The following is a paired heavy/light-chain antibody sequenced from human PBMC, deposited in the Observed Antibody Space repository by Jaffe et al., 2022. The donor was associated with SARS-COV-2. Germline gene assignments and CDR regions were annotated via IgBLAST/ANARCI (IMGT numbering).Light chain of an antibody. Sequence: DIQMTQSPSSLSASVGDTVTITCRASQSISNYLNWYQQKPGKAPKLLIFAASNLQGWVPSRFGGSGSGTDFTLTISSLQPEDFATYYCQQSYTTPLFGQGTRLEIK. V-gene: IGKV1-39*01. CDR2: AAS. CDR1: QSISNY. J-gene: IGKJ5*01. CDR3: QQSYTTPL.
Heavy chain of an antibody. D-gene: IGHD2-15*01. V-gene: IGHV4-61*02. CDR1: GDAIDRSTDY. CDR3: AREARAFCGATCLNWFDP. CDR2: IYSSGST. J-gene: IGHJ5*02. Sequence: QVQLQESGPGLVKPSQALFLTCTVSGDAIDRSTDYWSWVRQPAGKGLEWIGRIYSSGSTHFNPSLRSRVTMSVDTSKNQFSLQLSSVTAADTAVYYCAREARAFCGATCLNWFDPWGQGVLVTVSS.